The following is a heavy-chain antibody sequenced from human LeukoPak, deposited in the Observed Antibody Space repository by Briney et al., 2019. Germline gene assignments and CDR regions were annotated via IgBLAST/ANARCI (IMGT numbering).Heavy chain of an antibody. D-gene: IGHD3-22*01. Sequence: SGTLSLTCTVSGGSITTVGYFWAWIRQPPRKGLEWLGSISYSWSTYYNPSLKSRVTISVDTSTNQFSLNLSSVTAADTAVYYCAKHRDAYYYDDSWGQGTLVTVSS. V-gene: IGHV4-39*01. CDR3: AKHRDAYYYDDS. J-gene: IGHJ4*02. CDR1: GGSITTVGYF. CDR2: ISYSWST.